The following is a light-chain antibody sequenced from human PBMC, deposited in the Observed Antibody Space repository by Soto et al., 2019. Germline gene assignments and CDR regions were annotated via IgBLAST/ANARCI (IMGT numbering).Light chain of an antibody. CDR1: QSVSRNY. J-gene: IGKJ1*01. V-gene: IGKV3D-20*02. Sequence: EIVLTQSPGTLSLSPGERATLSCRASQSVSRNYLAWYQQRPGQAPRLLIYAVSSRATDIPDRFSGSGSGTDFTLTISRLEPEDFATYYCQQTSAFPRTFGQGTKVDVK. CDR3: QQTSAFPRT. CDR2: AVS.